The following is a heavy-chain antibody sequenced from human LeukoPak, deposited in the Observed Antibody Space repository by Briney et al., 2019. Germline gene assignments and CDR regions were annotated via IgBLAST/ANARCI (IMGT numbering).Heavy chain of an antibody. J-gene: IGHJ4*02. CDR1: GFTLSSYA. CDR2: ISGSGGST. V-gene: IGHV3-23*01. CDR3: AKDQAKTPKYYFDY. Sequence: GGSLRLSCAASGFTLSSYAMSWVRQAPGKGLEWVSAISGSGGSTYYADSVKGRFTISRDNSKNTLYLQMNSLRAEDTAVYYCAKDQAKTPKYYFDYWGQGTLVTVSS.